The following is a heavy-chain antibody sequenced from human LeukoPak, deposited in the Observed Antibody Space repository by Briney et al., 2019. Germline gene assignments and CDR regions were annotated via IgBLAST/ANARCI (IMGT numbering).Heavy chain of an antibody. J-gene: IGHJ3*02. CDR3: AKDPGLIRYFALPDAFDI. V-gene: IGHV3-23*01. D-gene: IGHD3-9*01. Sequence: GGSLRLSCAASGFTFSSYIMSWVRQAPGKGVEWVSAISGSGGSTYYADSVKGRFTISRDNSKNTLYLQMNSLRAEDTAVYYCAKDPGLIRYFALPDAFDIWGQGTMVTVSS. CDR2: ISGSGGST. CDR1: GFTFSSYI.